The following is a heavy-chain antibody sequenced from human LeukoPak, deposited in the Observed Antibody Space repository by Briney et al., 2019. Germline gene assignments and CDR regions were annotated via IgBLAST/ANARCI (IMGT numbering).Heavy chain of an antibody. CDR1: GGSISSYY. V-gene: IGHV4-59*12. CDR2: IHYSGST. Sequence: SETLSLTCTVSGGSISSYYWSWIRQPPGKGLEWIGYIHYSGSTNYNPSLKSRVTISVDTSKNQFSLKLSSVTAADTAVYYRAGAQASGLADVWGQGTTVTVSS. D-gene: IGHD3-3*01. CDR3: AGAQASGLADV. J-gene: IGHJ6*02.